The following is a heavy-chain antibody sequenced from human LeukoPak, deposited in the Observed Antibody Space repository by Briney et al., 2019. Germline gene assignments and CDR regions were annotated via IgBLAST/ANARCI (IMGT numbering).Heavy chain of an antibody. V-gene: IGHV3-23*01. CDR1: GFTFSSYA. Sequence: GGSLRLSCAASGFTFSSYAMTWVRQAPGKGLEWVSAISGSGGNTHYADSVKGRFTISRDNSKSTLYLQMNSLRAEDTAVYYCAKDQYGGNPQYFFDSWGQGTLVTVSS. D-gene: IGHD4-23*01. CDR3: AKDQYGGNPQYFFDS. CDR2: ISGSGGNT. J-gene: IGHJ4*02.